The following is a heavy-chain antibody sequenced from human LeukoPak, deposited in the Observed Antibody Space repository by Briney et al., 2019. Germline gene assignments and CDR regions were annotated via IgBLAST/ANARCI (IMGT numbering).Heavy chain of an antibody. Sequence: GGSLRLSCAASGFTFSSYGMSWVRQAPGKGLEWVSAISGSGGSTCYADSVKGRFTISRDNSKNTLYLQMNSLRAEDTAVYYCAKEGSNLRVLYYFDYWGQGTLVTVSS. CDR1: GFTFSSYG. V-gene: IGHV3-23*01. CDR2: ISGSGGST. J-gene: IGHJ4*02. CDR3: AKEGSNLRVLYYFDY.